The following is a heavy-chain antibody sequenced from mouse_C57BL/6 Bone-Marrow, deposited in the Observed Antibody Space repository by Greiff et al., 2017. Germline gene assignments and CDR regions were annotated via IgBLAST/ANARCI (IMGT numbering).Heavy chain of an antibody. CDR2: IYPGNSDT. CDR3: TRRGDYYGSSRYVGVDY. Sequence: EVHLVESGTVLARPGASVKMSCKTSGYTFTSYWMHWVKQRPGQGLEWIGAIYPGNSDTSYNQKFKGKAKLTAVTSASTAYMELSSLTNEDSAVYYCTRRGDYYGSSRYVGVDYWGQGTTLTVSS. D-gene: IGHD1-1*01. J-gene: IGHJ2*01. CDR1: GYTFTSYW. V-gene: IGHV1-5*01.